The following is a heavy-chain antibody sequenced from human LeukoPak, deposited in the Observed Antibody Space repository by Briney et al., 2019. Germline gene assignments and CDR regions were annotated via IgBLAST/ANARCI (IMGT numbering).Heavy chain of an antibody. Sequence: ASVKVSCKASGYTFTSYYMHWVRQAPGQGLEWMGIINPSGGSTSYAQKFQGRVTMTRDTSTSTVYMELSSLRSEDTAVYYCARAMVRGVTPPNNYYYYYMDVWGKGTTVTISS. J-gene: IGHJ6*03. CDR1: GYTFTSYY. CDR3: ARAMVRGVTPPNNYYYYYMDV. CDR2: INPSGGST. V-gene: IGHV1-46*01. D-gene: IGHD3-10*01.